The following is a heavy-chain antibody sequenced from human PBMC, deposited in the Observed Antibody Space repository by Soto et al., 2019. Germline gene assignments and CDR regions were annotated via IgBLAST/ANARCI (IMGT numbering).Heavy chain of an antibody. CDR2: IYYSGST. V-gene: IGHV4-59*01. CDR1: GGSISSYY. J-gene: IGHJ6*03. D-gene: IGHD3-9*01. Sequence: SETLSLTCTVSGGSISSYYWSWIRQPPGKGLEWIGYIYYSGSTNYNPSLKSRVTISVDTSKNQFSLKLSSVTAADTAVYYCATYATDILPGNPPWGRYYYYYYMDVWGKGTTVTVSS. CDR3: ATYATDILPGNPPWGRYYYYYYMDV.